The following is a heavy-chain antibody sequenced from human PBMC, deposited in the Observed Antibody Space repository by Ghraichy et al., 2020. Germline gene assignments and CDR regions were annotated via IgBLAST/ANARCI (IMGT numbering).Heavy chain of an antibody. D-gene: IGHD3/OR15-3a*01. V-gene: IGHV3-15*01. Sequence: GGSLRLSCAASGFTFSNAWMSWVRQAPGKGLEWVGRIKSKTDGGTTDYAAPVKGRFTISRDDSKNTLYLQMNSLKTEDTAVYYCTTDPSVWDWLLFPFDYWGQGTLVTVSS. J-gene: IGHJ4*02. CDR2: IKSKTDGGTT. CDR1: GFTFSNAW. CDR3: TTDPSVWDWLLFPFDY.